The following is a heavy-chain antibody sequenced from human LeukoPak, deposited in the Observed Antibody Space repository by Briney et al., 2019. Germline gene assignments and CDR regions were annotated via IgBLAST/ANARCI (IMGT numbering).Heavy chain of an antibody. Sequence: PGGSLRLSCAASGFTFSSYAMSWVRQAPGKGLEWVSAISGSGGSTYYADSVKGRFTISRDNSKNTLYLQMNSLRAEDTAVYYCAKGGDYEIGYYGMDVWGQGTTVTVSS. J-gene: IGHJ6*02. CDR3: AKGGDYEIGYYGMDV. V-gene: IGHV3-23*01. CDR1: GFTFSSYA. D-gene: IGHD4-17*01. CDR2: ISGSGGST.